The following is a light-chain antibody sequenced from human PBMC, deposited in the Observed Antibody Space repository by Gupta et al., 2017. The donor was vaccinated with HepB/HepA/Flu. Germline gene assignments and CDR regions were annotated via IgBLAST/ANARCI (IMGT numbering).Light chain of an antibody. Sequence: QSVLPPPPAASGSPGQRVTISCPRDRPNVGSNFVQWYQQLPGTAPRLLIYKNDKRPSGVPDRFSGSKSGTSASLAISGLRSEDEADYYCAAWDDSLSGCLFGSGTTVTVL. CDR3: AAWDDSLSGCL. CDR1: RPNVGSNF. CDR2: KND. J-gene: IGLJ1*01. V-gene: IGLV1-47*01.